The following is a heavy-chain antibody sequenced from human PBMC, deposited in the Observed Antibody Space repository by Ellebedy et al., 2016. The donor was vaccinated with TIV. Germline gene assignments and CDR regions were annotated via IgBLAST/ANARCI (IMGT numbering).Heavy chain of an antibody. D-gene: IGHD4-23*01. Sequence: SETLSLTCTVSGDSSSSYFWNWIRQPPGKGLEWIGYIHHSRSTNYSPSLKSRVTISVDPSKNRFSLKLSSVTAADTAVYYCARDTEATTGGRDYNYYGMDVWGQGTTVTVSS. J-gene: IGHJ6*02. V-gene: IGHV4-59*01. CDR1: GDSSSSYF. CDR3: ARDTEATTGGRDYNYYGMDV. CDR2: IHHSRST.